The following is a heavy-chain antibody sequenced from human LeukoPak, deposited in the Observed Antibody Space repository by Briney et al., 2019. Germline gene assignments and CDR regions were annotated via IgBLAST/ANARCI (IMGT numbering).Heavy chain of an antibody. CDR1: GFTFTSSA. J-gene: IGHJ5*02. CDR2: IVVGSANT. Sequence: GTSVKVSCKAPGFTFTSSAMQWVRQARGQRLEWIGWIVVGSANTNYAQKFQERVTITRDMSTSTAYMELSSLRSEDTAVYYCAAEPARYCSSTSCYWGFDPWGQGTLVTVSS. V-gene: IGHV1-58*02. CDR3: AAEPARYCSSTSCYWGFDP. D-gene: IGHD2-2*01.